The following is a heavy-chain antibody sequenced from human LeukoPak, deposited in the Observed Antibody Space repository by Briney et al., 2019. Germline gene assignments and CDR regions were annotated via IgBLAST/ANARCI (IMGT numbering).Heavy chain of an antibody. D-gene: IGHD5-12*01. J-gene: IGHJ5*02. CDR1: GFTFNIFG. Sequence: PGGSLRLSCVASGFTFNIFGIHWVRQAPGKGLEWVGVIWYDGSEKYYADSVKGRFTISRDNSRSTVDLQMDSLRAEDTAVYYCAKDRTGGYDCPDQWGQGTLVTVSS. CDR2: IWYDGSEK. CDR3: AKDRTGGYDCPDQ. V-gene: IGHV3-33*03.